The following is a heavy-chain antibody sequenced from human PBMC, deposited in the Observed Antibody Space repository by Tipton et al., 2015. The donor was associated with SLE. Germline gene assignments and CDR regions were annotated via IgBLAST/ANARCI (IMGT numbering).Heavy chain of an antibody. CDR1: GGSISSGGSY. CDR3: ARGVAIYWITYYDYYMDV. Sequence: TLSLTCTVSGGSISSGGSYWSWIRQNPGEGLEWIGYIYYSGRTYYNPSLKSRVTISVDTSKNQFPLTLTSVTAADTGVYYCARGVAIYWITYYDYYMDVWGKGTTVTVSS. CDR2: IYYSGRT. D-gene: IGHD2-2*03. J-gene: IGHJ6*03. V-gene: IGHV4-31*03.